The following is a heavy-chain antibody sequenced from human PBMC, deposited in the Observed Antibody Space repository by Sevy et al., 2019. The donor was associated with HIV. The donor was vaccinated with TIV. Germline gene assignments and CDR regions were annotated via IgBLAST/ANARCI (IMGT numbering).Heavy chain of an antibody. D-gene: IGHD1-26*01. CDR3: AKNPGVGSYYYMDV. V-gene: IGHV3-23*01. CDR1: GFTFSSYA. J-gene: IGHJ6*03. Sequence: GGSLRLSCAASGFTFSSYAMSWVRQAPGKGLEWVSSISGSGGTTYYADSVKGRFTVSRDNSKNTQYLQINSLRVEDTAVYYCAKNPGVGSYYYMDVWGKGTTVTVSS. CDR2: ISGSGGTT.